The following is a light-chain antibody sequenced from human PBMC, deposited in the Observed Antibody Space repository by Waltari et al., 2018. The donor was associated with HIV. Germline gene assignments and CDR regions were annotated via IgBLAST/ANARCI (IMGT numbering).Light chain of an antibody. CDR2: GNS. J-gene: IGLJ2*01. CDR3: QSYDSSLSSSV. Sequence: QSDLTLPPSVSGAPGQRVTISCSGVSAGYDVHWYQQLPGTAPKLLIYGNSNRPSGVPDRFSGSKSGPLASLAITGLQAEDEADYYCQSYDSSLSSSVFGGGTRLTVL. CDR1: SAGYD. V-gene: IGLV1-40*01.